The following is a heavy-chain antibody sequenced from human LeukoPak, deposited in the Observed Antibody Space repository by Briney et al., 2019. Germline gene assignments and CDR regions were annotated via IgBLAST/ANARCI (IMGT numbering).Heavy chain of an antibody. CDR1: GFLFNTYN. CDR2: ISSSSTAI. D-gene: IGHD3-10*01. Sequence: GGSLRLSCAASGFLFNTYNMNWVRQAPGKGLEWLAYISSSSTAIYYADSVKGRFTISRDNAKNSLYLQMSSLRDEDTAVYYCARDTYFYRSGTYYRLDYWGQGTLVTVSS. CDR3: ARDTYFYRSGTYYRLDY. J-gene: IGHJ4*02. V-gene: IGHV3-48*02.